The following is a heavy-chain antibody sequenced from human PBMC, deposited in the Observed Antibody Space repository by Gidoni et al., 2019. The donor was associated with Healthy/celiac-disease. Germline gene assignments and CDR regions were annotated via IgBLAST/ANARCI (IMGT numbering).Heavy chain of an antibody. D-gene: IGHD2-8*01. CDR1: GGSISSYY. Sequence: QVQLQESGPGLVKPSETLSLTCTVAGGSISSYYWSWIRQPTGKSLEWIGYIYYSGSTNYNPTSKSRVPIAGDTSKNQFSLKLSSVTAADTAVYDCARVMNWFDPWGQGTLVTVSS. CDR2: IYYSGST. V-gene: IGHV4-59*01. CDR3: ARVMNWFDP. J-gene: IGHJ5*02.